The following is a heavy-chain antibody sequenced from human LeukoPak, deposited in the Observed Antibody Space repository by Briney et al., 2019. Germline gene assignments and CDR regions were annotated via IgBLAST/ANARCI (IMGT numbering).Heavy chain of an antibody. V-gene: IGHV4-59*01. Sequence: SGTLSLTCTVSGGSISSYYWSWIRQPPGKGLEWIGYIYYSGSTNYNPSLKSRVTISVDTSKNQFSLKLSSVTAADTAVYYCARDLGVWGQGTTVTVSS. J-gene: IGHJ6*02. CDR2: IYYSGST. CDR1: GGSISSYY. CDR3: ARDLGV.